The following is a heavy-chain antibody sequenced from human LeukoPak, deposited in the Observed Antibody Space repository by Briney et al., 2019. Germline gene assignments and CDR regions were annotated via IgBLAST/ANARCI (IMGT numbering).Heavy chain of an antibody. D-gene: IGHD6-19*01. J-gene: IGHJ5*02. Sequence: SETLSLTCTVSGGSISSYYWSWIRQPPGKGLEWIGYIYYSGSTNYNPSLKSRVTISVDTSKNQFSLKLSSVTAADTAVYYCARAPGYSSGWYSRGLNWFDPWGQGTLVTVSS. CDR1: GGSISSYY. CDR2: IYYSGST. CDR3: ARAPGYSSGWYSRGLNWFDP. V-gene: IGHV4-59*12.